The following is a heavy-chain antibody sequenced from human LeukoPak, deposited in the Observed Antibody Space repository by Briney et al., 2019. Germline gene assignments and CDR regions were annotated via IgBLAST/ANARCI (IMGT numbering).Heavy chain of an antibody. CDR1: GFTFSSYA. V-gene: IGHV3-23*01. J-gene: IGHJ4*02. CDR3: ARGTKSEYFDY. D-gene: IGHD1-7*01. CDR2: ISGSGGST. Sequence: GGSLRLSCAASGFTFSSYAMSWVRQAPGKGLEWVSVISGSGGSTYYADSVKGRFTISRDNSKNTLYLQMNSLRAEDTAVYYCARGTKSEYFDYWGQGTLVTVSS.